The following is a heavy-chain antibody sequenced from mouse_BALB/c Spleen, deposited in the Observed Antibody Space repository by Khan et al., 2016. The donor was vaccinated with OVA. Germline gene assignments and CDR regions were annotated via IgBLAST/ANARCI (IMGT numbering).Heavy chain of an antibody. V-gene: IGHV2-2*02. CDR1: GFSLTTYG. CDR3: GGNYDDEEGLAY. CDR2: IWSGGST. D-gene: IGHD2-4*01. Sequence: QVQLKQSGPGLVQPSQSLSITCTVSGFSLTTYGVHWVRQSPGKGLEWLGVIWSGGSTDYNAAFISRLSISKDSSKSQVFFQMNSLQVNDTAIYYCGGNYDDEEGLAYWGQGTLVTVSA. J-gene: IGHJ3*01.